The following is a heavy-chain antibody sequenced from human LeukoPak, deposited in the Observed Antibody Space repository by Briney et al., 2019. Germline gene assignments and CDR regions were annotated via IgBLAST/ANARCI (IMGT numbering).Heavy chain of an antibody. CDR1: GYTFTSYD. CDR3: ARGIGDSPSTYYYYMDV. J-gene: IGHJ6*03. D-gene: IGHD4-17*01. Sequence: ASVKVSCKASGYTFTSYDINWVRQAPGQGLEWMGWINPNSGGTNYAQKFQGRVTMTRDTSISTAYMELSRLRSDDTAVYYCARGIGDSPSTYYYYMDVWGKGTTVTISS. V-gene: IGHV1-2*02. CDR2: INPNSGGT.